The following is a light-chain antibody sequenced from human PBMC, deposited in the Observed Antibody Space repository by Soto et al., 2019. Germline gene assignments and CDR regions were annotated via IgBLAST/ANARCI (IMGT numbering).Light chain of an antibody. CDR1: QSISSH. V-gene: IGKV1-5*01. Sequence: DIQMTQSPSTLSASVGDRVTITCRASQSISSHLAWYQQKPGKAPEVLIYDASTLESGVSSRFSGSGSGTKFTLTINNLQPDDFATYFCQQYSSNFYTFGQGTKVEIK. J-gene: IGKJ2*01. CDR3: QQYSSNFYT. CDR2: DAS.